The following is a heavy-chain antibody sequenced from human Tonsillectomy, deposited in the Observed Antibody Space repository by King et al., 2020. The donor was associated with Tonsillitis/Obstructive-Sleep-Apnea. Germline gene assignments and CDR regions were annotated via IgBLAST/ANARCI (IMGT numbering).Heavy chain of an antibody. D-gene: IGHD6-6*01. CDR2: INHSGST. Sequence: VQLQQWGAGLLKPSETLSLPCAVYVGSFCGYYWSWIRQSPGKGLEWIGEINHSGSTNYNPSLKSRVTISVDTSKNQFSLKLGSVTAADTAVYYCARVSAAARPFAFDIWGQGTMVTVSS. CDR3: ARVSAAARPFAFDI. J-gene: IGHJ3*02. V-gene: IGHV4-34*01. CDR1: VGSFCGYY.